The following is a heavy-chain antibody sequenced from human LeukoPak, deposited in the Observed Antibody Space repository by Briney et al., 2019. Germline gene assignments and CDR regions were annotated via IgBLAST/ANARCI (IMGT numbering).Heavy chain of an antibody. CDR2: INADGSIT. D-gene: IGHD1-1*01. CDR3: VREAQLPGIDY. CDR1: GFTFSDYW. J-gene: IGHJ4*02. Sequence: PGGSLRLSCAASGFTFSDYWLHWVRQVPGKGLVWVARINADGSITNHADSVKGRFTISRGNAENTLYLQMNSLRAEDTAVYYCVREAQLPGIDYWGQGTLVTVSS. V-gene: IGHV3-74*01.